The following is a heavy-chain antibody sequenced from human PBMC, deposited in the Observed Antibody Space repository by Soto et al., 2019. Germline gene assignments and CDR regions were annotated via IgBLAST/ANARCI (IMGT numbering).Heavy chain of an antibody. Sequence: ASVKVSCKASRVAFSKFIVTWVRQAPGLGLEWVGGIIPIFGTANYAQKFQGRVTVTADESTSTSYMEVNNLRSEDTAVYYCAKVRYSSPMGYYYGMDVWGQGTTVTVSS. V-gene: IGHV1-69*13. CDR2: IIPIFGTA. J-gene: IGHJ6*02. CDR3: AKVRYSSPMGYYYGMDV. D-gene: IGHD6-19*01. CDR1: RVAFSKFI.